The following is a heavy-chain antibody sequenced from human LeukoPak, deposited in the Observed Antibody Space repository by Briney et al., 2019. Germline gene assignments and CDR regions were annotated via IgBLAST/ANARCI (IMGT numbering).Heavy chain of an antibody. J-gene: IGHJ4*02. Sequence: ASVKVSCKASGGTFSSYAISWVRQAPGQGLEWMGGIIPIFGTANYAQKFQGRVTITADESTSTAYMELSSLRSEDTAVYYCARGNCYDSSGYSPLDYWGQGTLVTVSS. CDR2: IIPIFGTA. CDR1: GGTFSSYA. CDR3: ARGNCYDSSGYSPLDY. V-gene: IGHV1-69*01. D-gene: IGHD3-22*01.